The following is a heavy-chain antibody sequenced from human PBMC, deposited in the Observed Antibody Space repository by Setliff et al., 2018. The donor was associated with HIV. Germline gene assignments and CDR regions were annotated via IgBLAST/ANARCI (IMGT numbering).Heavy chain of an antibody. CDR2: ISAYNGNT. Sequence: ASVKVSCKASGYTFTSYDISWVRQAPGQGLEWMGWISAYNGNTDYAQKLQGRVTLTTDTSTSTAYMELRSLRSDDTAVYYCARDPPSSGWYRADYWGQGTLVTVSS. CDR3: ARDPPSSGWYRADY. V-gene: IGHV1-18*01. CDR1: GYTFTSYD. J-gene: IGHJ4*02. D-gene: IGHD6-19*01.